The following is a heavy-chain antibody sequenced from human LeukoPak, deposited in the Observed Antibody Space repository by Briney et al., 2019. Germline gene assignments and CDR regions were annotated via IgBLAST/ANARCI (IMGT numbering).Heavy chain of an antibody. CDR2: IYYTGST. Sequence: SETLSLTCTVSGGSITTYYWSWIRQSPGKGLEWIGYIYYTGSTNYNPSLKSRVTISVDTSKNQFSLNLSSVTAADTAVYYCARSPPLGVDHWGQGTRVIVSS. CDR1: GGSITTYY. D-gene: IGHD3-16*01. CDR3: ARSPPLGVDH. J-gene: IGHJ4*02. V-gene: IGHV4-59*01.